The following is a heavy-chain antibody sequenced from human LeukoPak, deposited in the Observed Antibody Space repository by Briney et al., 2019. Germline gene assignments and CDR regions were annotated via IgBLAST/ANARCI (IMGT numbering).Heavy chain of an antibody. CDR1: LGSLSSSRYY. J-gene: IGHJ6*02. Sequence: SETLSLTCTVCLGSLSSSRYYWGWIRHPPGKGLEWLRSIYYSGSTYYNPSLKSRVTISVDPSKDHFSLKLSSVTAADTAVYYCARQDYGSGKFYYYYGMTVWGQGTTVTVSS. D-gene: IGHD3-10*01. CDR3: ARQDYGSGKFYYYYGMTV. V-gene: IGHV4-39*01. CDR2: IYYSGST.